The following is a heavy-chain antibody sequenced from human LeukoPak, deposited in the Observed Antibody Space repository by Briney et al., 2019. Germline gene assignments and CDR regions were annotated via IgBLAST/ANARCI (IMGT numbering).Heavy chain of an antibody. J-gene: IGHJ4*02. CDR2: ISSSSSYI. D-gene: IGHD2-2*01. CDR3: ARAKDEEYQLPFDY. CDR1: GFTFSSYS. Sequence: GGSLRLPCAASGFTFSSYSMNWVRQAPGKGLEWVSSISSSSSYIYYADSVKGRFTISRDNAKNSLYLQMNSLRAEDTAVYYCARAKDEEYQLPFDYWGQGTLVTVSS. V-gene: IGHV3-21*01.